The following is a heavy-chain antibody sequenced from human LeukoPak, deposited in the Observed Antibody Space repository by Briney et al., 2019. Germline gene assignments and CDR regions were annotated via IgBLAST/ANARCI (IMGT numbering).Heavy chain of an antibody. CDR2: IRNKANSYST. D-gene: IGHD2-15*01. CDR1: GCTFSDHY. Sequence: VGSLRLSCAASGCTFSDHYMDWVRQAPGEGLEWVDRIRNKANSYSTEYAAPVKGRFTISRDDSKNSLFLQMNSLKTEDTAVYYCVRVASLTFDYWGQGTLVTVSS. V-gene: IGHV3-72*01. CDR3: VRVASLTFDY. J-gene: IGHJ4*02.